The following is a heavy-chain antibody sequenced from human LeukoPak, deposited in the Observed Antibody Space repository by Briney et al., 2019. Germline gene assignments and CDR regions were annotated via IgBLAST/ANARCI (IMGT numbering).Heavy chain of an antibody. CDR1: GYTLTELS. CDR3: VTGLIQVWLPVNFDY. CDR2: FDPEDGET. V-gene: IGHV1-24*01. J-gene: IGHJ4*02. D-gene: IGHD5-18*01. Sequence: ASVKVSCKVSGYTLTELSMHWVRHAPGTGLEWMGGFDPEDGETIYAQTFQGRVTMTEDTSTDTDYMELSSLRSEDTAVYHCVTGLIQVWLPVNFDYWGQGTLVTVSS.